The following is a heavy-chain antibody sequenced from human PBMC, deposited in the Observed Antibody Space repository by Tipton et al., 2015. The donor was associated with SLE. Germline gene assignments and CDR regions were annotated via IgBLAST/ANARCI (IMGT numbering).Heavy chain of an antibody. CDR1: GFTFSSYS. CDR2: ISSGGTS. J-gene: IGHJ2*01. V-gene: IGHV3-66*02. CDR3: ARGDEFYWFFDL. Sequence: GSLRLSCAASGFTFSSYSMHWVRQVPGRGLEWVSTISSGGTSYYADSVRGQFAISRDNSKNTVYLQMNSLRAEDTAVYYCARGDEFYWFFDLWGRGALVTVSS.